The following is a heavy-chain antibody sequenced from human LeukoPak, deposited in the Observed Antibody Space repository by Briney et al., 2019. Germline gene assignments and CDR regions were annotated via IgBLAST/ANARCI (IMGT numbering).Heavy chain of an antibody. CDR1: GFTFTNAW. CDR3: TTIALLGVGDQ. V-gene: IGHV3-15*01. D-gene: IGHD3-16*01. Sequence: GGSLRLSCAASGFTFTNAWMSWVRPAPGKGLERVGRIKSKTDGGTTDYAAPVKGRFTISRDDSENTLYLQMNSLRTEDTAVYYCTTIALLGVGDQWGQGTLVTVSS. CDR2: IKSKTDGGTT. J-gene: IGHJ4*02.